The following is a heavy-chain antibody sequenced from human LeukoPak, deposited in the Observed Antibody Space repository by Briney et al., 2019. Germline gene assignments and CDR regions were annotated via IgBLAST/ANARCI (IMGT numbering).Heavy chain of an antibody. V-gene: IGHV4-39*01. CDR2: IYYSGST. CDR3: ARIVWEWLSIDYYYYMDV. J-gene: IGHJ6*03. CDR1: GGSISSSSYY. Sequence: PSETLSLTCTVSGGSISSSSYYWGWIRQPPGKGLEWIGSIYYSGSTYYNPSLKSRVTISVDTSKNQFSLKLSSVTAADTAVYYCARIVWEWLSIDYYYYMDVWGKGTTVTVSS. D-gene: IGHD3-3*01.